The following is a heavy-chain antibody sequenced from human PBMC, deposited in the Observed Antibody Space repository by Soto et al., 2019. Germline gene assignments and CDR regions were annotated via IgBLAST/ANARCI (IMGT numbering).Heavy chain of an antibody. CDR3: AGDLRGGYCSSTSCYYFQH. CDR1: GFTFSSYG. D-gene: IGHD2-2*01. J-gene: IGHJ1*01. V-gene: IGHV3-33*01. CDR2: IWYDGSNK. Sequence: VQLVESGGGVVQPGRSLRLSCAASGFTFSSYGMHWVRQAPGKGLEWVAVIWYDGSNKYYADSVKGRFTISRDNSKNTLYLQMNSLRAEDTAVYYCAGDLRGGYCSSTSCYYFQHWGQGTLVTVSS.